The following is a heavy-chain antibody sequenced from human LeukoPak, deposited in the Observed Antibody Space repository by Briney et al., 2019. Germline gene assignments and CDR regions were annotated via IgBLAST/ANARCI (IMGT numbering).Heavy chain of an antibody. V-gene: IGHV3-64*01. CDR1: GFTFNSYA. D-gene: IGHD4-17*01. CDR2: ISSNGGST. Sequence: GGSLRHFCAASGFTFNSYAMHLVRQAPGKGLEYVSAISSNGGSTYYANSVKGRFTICRDNSKNTLYLHMGSLRAEAMAVYYCARDMARTVTTSAVNVWGKGTTVTVSS. CDR3: ARDMARTVTTSAVNV. J-gene: IGHJ6*04.